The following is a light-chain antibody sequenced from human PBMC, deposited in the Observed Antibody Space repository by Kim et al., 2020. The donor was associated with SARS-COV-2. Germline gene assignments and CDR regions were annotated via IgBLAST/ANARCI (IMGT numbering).Light chain of an antibody. V-gene: IGKV1-33*01. CDR1: QDINNY. Sequence: ASVGDRVTITGRASQDINNYLKWEKIKPGKAPRVLIYDGTNLETGVPKRFSGSASGTHFTLIISSVQPEDVATYYCQQYENVPITFGQGTRLEIK. J-gene: IGKJ5*01. CDR2: DGT. CDR3: QQYENVPIT.